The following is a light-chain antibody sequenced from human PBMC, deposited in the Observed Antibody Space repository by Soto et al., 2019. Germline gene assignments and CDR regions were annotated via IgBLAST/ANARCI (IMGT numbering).Light chain of an antibody. CDR2: AAS. CDR1: RDIVTS. V-gene: IGKV1-39*01. J-gene: IGKJ1*01. Sequence: DIQMTQSPSSLSASVGDIVIITCRASRDIVTSLNWYQHHPGKGPKILIYAASSLQRGVPSRFSGSGSGTEFNLTISSLHPEDFATYYCQQSYSSRTFGQGTTVDIK. CDR3: QQSYSSRT.